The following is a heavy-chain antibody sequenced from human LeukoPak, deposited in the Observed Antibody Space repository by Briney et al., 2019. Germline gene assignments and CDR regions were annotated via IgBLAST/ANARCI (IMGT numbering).Heavy chain of an antibody. Sequence: SETLSLTCAVYGGSFSGYYWGWIRQPPGKGLEWIGEINHSGSTNYNPSLKSRVTISVDTSKNQFSLKLSSVTAADTAVYYCASPGYGSGSPFDYWGQGTLVTVSS. CDR1: GGSFSGYY. V-gene: IGHV4-34*01. J-gene: IGHJ4*02. CDR3: ASPGYGSGSPFDY. CDR2: INHSGST. D-gene: IGHD3-10*01.